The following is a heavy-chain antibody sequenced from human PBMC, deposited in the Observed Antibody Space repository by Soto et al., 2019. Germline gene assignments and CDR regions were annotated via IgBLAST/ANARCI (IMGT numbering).Heavy chain of an antibody. CDR3: ARDLLYSTRSTVRFDI. D-gene: IGHD6-13*01. V-gene: IGHV1-18*01. CDR1: GYTFTSHG. CDR2: INTYNGNT. Sequence: VQLVQSGVEVKKPGASVKVSCKASGYTFTSHGISWVRQAPGQGLEWMGWINTYNGNTNYAQKVQGRVTMTTETSTSTAYMELRSLRSDDTAVYYCARDLLYSTRSTVRFDIWGQGTMRTVSS. J-gene: IGHJ3*02.